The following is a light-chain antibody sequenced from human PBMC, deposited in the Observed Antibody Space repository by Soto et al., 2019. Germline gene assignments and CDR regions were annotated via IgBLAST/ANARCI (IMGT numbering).Light chain of an antibody. Sequence: EIVLTQSPGTLSLSPGEGATLSCRASQSVSISYLAWYQQKPGQAPRLLIYGASSRATGIPDRFSGGGSGTDFTLTISRLEPEDFAVYYCQQYDNSPWTFGQGTKVEIK. CDR3: QQYDNSPWT. CDR1: QSVSISY. V-gene: IGKV3-20*01. CDR2: GAS. J-gene: IGKJ1*01.